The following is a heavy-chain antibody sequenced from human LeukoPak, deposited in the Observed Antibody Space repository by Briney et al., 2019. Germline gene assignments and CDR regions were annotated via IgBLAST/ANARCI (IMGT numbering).Heavy chain of an antibody. J-gene: IGHJ4*02. CDR3: ARDGGGNSADY. CDR2: VKSDGSNP. CDR1: RFSFSNYW. V-gene: IGHV3-74*01. D-gene: IGHD4-23*01. Sequence: GGSLRLSCAASRFSFSNYWMHWVRQAPGKGLVWVSRVKSDGSNPSYADSVKGRFTISRDNSKNTLYLQMNSLRAEDTAVYYCARDGGGNSADYWGQGTLVTVSS.